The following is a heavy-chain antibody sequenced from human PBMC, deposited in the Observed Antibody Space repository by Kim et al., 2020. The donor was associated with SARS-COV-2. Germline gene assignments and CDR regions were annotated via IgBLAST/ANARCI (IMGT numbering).Heavy chain of an antibody. CDR1: GYTFTDYY. Sequence: ASVKVSCKATGYTFTDYYIHWVRQAPGQGLEWMGRINPSSGDTTFAQNFEGRVTMTRDTSISTVYMELRSLRSDDSVVYYCAGEEGSGLELHAWGQGTLVTVSS. CDR3: AGEEGSGLELHA. D-gene: IGHD1-7*01. CDR2: INPSSGDT. V-gene: IGHV1-2*05. J-gene: IGHJ5*02.